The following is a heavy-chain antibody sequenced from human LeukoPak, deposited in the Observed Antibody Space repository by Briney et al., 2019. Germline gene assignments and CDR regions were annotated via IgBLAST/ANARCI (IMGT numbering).Heavy chain of an antibody. D-gene: IGHD2-21*02. CDR1: GFTFSHYP. V-gene: IGHV3-30-3*01. CDR3: ARKGLPDH. CDR2: ISYNGDTE. J-gene: IGHJ4*02. Sequence: GRSLRLSCAASGFTFSHYPMHWVRQAPGKGLEWVAVISYNGDTEFYADSVKGRFTISRDNARNLVHLQMNSLRAEDTAVYYCARKGLPDHWGQGTMVTVSS.